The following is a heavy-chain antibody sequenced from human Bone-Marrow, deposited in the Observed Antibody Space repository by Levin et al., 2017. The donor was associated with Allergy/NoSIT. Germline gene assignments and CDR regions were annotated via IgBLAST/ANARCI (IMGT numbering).Heavy chain of an antibody. Sequence: SETLSLTCAVYGGSFSGYYWSWIRQPPGKGLEWIGEINHSGSTNYNPSLKSRVTISVDTSKNQFSLKLSSVTAADTAVYYCARWGVVPAAMGNGMDGWGQGTTVTVSS. CDR3: ARWGVVPAAMGNGMDG. J-gene: IGHJ6*02. CDR1: GGSFSGYY. V-gene: IGHV4-34*01. D-gene: IGHD2-2*01. CDR2: INHSGST.